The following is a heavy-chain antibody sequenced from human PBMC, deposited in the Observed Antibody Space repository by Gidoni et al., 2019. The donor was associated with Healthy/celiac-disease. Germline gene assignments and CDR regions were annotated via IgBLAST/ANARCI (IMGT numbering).Heavy chain of an antibody. CDR1: VGSLSSGGYY. D-gene: IGHD4-17*01. J-gene: IGHJ4*02. Sequence: QLQLQESCPVLVKPSQTLFLTCTVPVGSLSSGGYYWSWIRQHPGKGLEWIGYIYYSGITYYNPSLKSRVTISVDTSKNQFSLKLSSGTAADTAVYYCARGFSLTTVTPYFDYWGQGTLVTVSS. V-gene: IGHV4-31*03. CDR3: ARGFSLTTVTPYFDY. CDR2: IYYSGIT.